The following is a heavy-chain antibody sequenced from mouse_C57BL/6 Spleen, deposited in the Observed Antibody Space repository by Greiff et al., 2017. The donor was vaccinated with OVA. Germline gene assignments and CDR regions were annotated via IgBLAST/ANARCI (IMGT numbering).Heavy chain of an antibody. CDR2: IDPETGGT. CDR3: TRSGLYYYGSWNYYAMDY. V-gene: IGHV1-15*01. CDR1: GYTFTDYE. D-gene: IGHD1-1*01. J-gene: IGHJ4*01. Sequence: QVQLKESGAELVRPGASVTLSCKASGYTFTDYEMHWVKQTPVHGLEWIGAIDPETGGTAYNQKFKGKAILTADKSSSKAYMELRSLTSEDSAVYYCTRSGLYYYGSWNYYAMDYWGQGTSVTVSS.